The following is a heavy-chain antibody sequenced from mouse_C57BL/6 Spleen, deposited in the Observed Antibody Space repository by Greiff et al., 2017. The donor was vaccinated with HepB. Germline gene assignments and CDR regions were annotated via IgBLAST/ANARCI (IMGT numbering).Heavy chain of an antibody. CDR3: AALTGMYYFDY. J-gene: IGHJ2*01. D-gene: IGHD4-1*01. CDR1: GYTFTSYT. CDR2: INPSSGYT. V-gene: IGHV1-4*01. Sequence: QVQLQQSGAELARPGASVKMSCKASGYTFTSYTMHWVKQRPGQGLEWIGYINPSSGYTKYNQKFKDKATLTADKSSSTAYMQLSSLTSEDSAVYYCAALTGMYYFDYWGQGTTLTVSS.